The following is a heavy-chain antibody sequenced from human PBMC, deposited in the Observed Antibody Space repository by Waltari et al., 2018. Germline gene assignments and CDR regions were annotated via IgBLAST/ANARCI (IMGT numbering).Heavy chain of an antibody. D-gene: IGHD1-26*01. J-gene: IGHJ5*02. CDR1: GFSVSGVY. CDR2: IYSGGRT. Sequence: EVQLVESGGGLVQPGGSLRLSCAASGFSVSGVYMTWVRQAPGKGLQWVSIIYSGGRTYYADSVKGLFTISRDNSKNTVFLQMNSLRVDDTAVYYCARPVGNETWGQGTLVTVSS. CDR3: ARPVGNET. V-gene: IGHV3-53*01.